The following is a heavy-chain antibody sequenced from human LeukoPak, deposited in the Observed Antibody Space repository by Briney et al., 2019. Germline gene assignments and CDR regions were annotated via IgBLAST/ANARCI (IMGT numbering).Heavy chain of an antibody. J-gene: IGHJ4*02. CDR3: AKAHGSYYFDS. CDR2: ISGSGGYT. V-gene: IGHV3-23*01. D-gene: IGHD1-26*01. CDR1: GFTFSSYA. Sequence: SGGSLRLSCAASGFTFSSYAMSCVRQAPGKGLEWVSAISGSGGYTYYADSVKGRFTISRDHSKNTLYLQMNSLRAEDTAVYFCAKAHGSYYFDSWGQGALVTVSS.